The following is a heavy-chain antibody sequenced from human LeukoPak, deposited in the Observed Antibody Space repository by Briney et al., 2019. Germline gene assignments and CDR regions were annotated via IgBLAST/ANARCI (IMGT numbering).Heavy chain of an antibody. V-gene: IGHV1-8*01. CDR2: MNPNSGNT. Sequence: ASVKVSCKASGYTFTSYDINWVRQATGQGLEWMGWMNPNSGNTGYAQKFQGRVTMTRNTSISTAYMELSSLRSEDTAVYYCARSGREVAVPAAGDYYYYYYMDVWGKGTTVTISS. J-gene: IGHJ6*03. CDR1: GYTFTSYD. D-gene: IGHD2-2*01. CDR3: ARSGREVAVPAAGDYYYYYYMDV.